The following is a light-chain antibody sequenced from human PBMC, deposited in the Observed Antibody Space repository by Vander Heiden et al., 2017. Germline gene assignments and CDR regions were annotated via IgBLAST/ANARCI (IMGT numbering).Light chain of an antibody. CDR3: QQENNGHPMCT. CDR1: QSVSSN. CDR2: GES. Sequence: EIVMTQSPATLSVSPGERATLSCRASQSVSSNLAWYQQKPGQAHRRIIYGESSGDGTEFTLTIISRQSEDFEVYYCQQENNGHPMCTFGQGTKVEIK. V-gene: IGKV3D-15*02. J-gene: IGKJ2*02.